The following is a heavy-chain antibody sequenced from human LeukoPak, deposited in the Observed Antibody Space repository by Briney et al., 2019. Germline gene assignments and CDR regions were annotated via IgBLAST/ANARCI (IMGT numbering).Heavy chain of an antibody. CDR2: LFYCGRT. V-gene: IGHV4-59*08. J-gene: IGHJ4*02. Sequence: SETLSLTRTVSGGPLNRFYERWIRPPPERGLEWIGDLFYCGRTNHNPSLKRRLTISVDTSKNQFCLKLRSVTAADTAVYDCARHTKNSSGWYYFDDWGQGTLVTVYS. CDR1: GGPLNRFY. D-gene: IGHD6-19*01. CDR3: ARHTKNSSGWYYFDD.